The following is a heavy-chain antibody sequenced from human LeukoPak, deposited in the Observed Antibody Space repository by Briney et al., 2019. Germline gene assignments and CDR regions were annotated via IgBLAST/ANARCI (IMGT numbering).Heavy chain of an antibody. D-gene: IGHD1-26*01. CDR2: IKPDGSEI. V-gene: IGHV3-7*03. CDR3: ARGGSYLSAFDI. CDR1: GFSFSRYW. Sequence: PGGSLRLSCAASGFSFSRYWMSWVRQAPVRGLEWVANIKPDGSEIYYVDSVKGRFTISRDNAKNAVYLHMNSLRAEDTAVYYCARGGSYLSAFDIWGQGTMVTVSS. J-gene: IGHJ3*02.